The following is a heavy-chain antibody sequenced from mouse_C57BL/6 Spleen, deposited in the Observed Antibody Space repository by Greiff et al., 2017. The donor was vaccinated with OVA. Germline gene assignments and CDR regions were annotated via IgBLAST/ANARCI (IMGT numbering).Heavy chain of an antibody. V-gene: IGHV1-52*01. CDR2: IDPSDSET. CDR3: ARWNWDAFAY. D-gene: IGHD4-1*01. CDR1: GYTFTSYW. Sequence: VQLKQPGAELVRPVSSVKLSCKASGYTFTSYWMHWVKQRPIQGLEWIGNIDPSDSETHYNQKFKDKATLTVDKSSSTAYMQLSSLTSEDSAVYYCARWNWDAFAYWGQGTLVTVSA. J-gene: IGHJ3*01.